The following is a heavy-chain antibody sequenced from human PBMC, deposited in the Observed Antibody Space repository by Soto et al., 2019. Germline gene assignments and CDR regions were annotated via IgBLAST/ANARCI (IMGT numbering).Heavy chain of an antibody. V-gene: IGHV4-59*12. CDR2: IYYSGST. J-gene: IGHJ4*02. D-gene: IGHD3-22*01. CDR1: GGSISTYY. Sequence: SETLSVTCTGSGGSISTYYCRWIRQPPGKGLEWIGYIYYSGSTNYNPSLKSRVTISVDTSKNQFSLKLSSVTAADTAVYYCARELNYYDSSGTVDYWGQGTLVTVS. CDR3: ARELNYYDSSGTVDY.